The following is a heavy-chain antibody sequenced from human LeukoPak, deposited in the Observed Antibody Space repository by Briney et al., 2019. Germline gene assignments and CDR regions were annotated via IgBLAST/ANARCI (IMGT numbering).Heavy chain of an antibody. J-gene: IGHJ4*02. CDR3: AHGRKSWRYYDSSGPYYFDY. CDR1: GFSLSTSGVG. Sequence: GPTLVKPTQTLTLTCTFSGFSLSTSGVGVGWIRQPPGKALEWLALIYWDDDKRYSPSLKSRLTITKDTSKNQVVLTMTNMDPVDTATYYCAHGRKSWRYYDSSGPYYFDYWGQGTLVTVSS. CDR2: IYWDDDK. D-gene: IGHD3-22*01. V-gene: IGHV2-5*02.